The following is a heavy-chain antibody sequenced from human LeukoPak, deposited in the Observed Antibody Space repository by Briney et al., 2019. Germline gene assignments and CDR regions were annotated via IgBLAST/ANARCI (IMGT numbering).Heavy chain of an antibody. Sequence: GESLKISCKGSEYSFNRFWIGWVRQMPGKGLEWMGIIYPGDSDTRYSPSFQGQVAISADKSISTAYLQWTSLKASDSAMYYCARLRTYGDYALDYWGQGTLVTVSS. J-gene: IGHJ4*02. CDR2: IYPGDSDT. CDR1: EYSFNRFW. V-gene: IGHV5-51*01. CDR3: ARLRTYGDYALDY. D-gene: IGHD4-17*01.